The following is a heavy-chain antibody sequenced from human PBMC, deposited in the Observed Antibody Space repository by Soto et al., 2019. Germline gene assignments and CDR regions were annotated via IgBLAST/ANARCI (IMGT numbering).Heavy chain of an antibody. CDR1: GASIRSSDYY. J-gene: IGHJ4*02. Sequence: QVQLQESGPGLVKPSQTLSLTCTVSGASIRSSDYYWSWIRQPPGKGLEWIWYIYLSGSSYSNPSLKSRVSISEDTSNTHFSLNLSSVTAADTAVYYCARGLYGYYAFDHWGQGALVTVSS. D-gene: IGHD4-17*01. CDR2: IYLSGSS. V-gene: IGHV4-30-4*01. CDR3: ARGLYGYYAFDH.